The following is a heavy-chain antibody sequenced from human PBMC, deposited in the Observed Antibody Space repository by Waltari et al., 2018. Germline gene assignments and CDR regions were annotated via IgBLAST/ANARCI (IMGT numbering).Heavy chain of an antibody. CDR2: IYSGGST. Sequence: EVQLVESGGGLIQPGGSLRLSCAASGFTVSSNYMSLVLQAPGKGLEWVSVIYSGGSTYYADSVKGRFTISRDNSKNTLYLQMNSLRAEDTAVYYCARVSTMIDSSGYYPYYYYGMDVWGQGTTVTVSS. CDR1: GFTVSSNY. CDR3: ARVSTMIDSSGYYPYYYYGMDV. J-gene: IGHJ6*02. D-gene: IGHD3-22*01. V-gene: IGHV3-53*01.